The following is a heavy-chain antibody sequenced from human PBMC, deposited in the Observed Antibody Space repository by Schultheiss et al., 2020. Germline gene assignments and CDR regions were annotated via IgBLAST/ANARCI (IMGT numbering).Heavy chain of an antibody. J-gene: IGHJ6*02. CDR2: IYYSGST. CDR1: GGSISSYY. CDR3: ARGDDVNIVATRRYGMDV. D-gene: IGHD5-12*01. Sequence: SRTLSLTCTVSGGSISSYYWSWIRQPPGKGLEWIGYIYYSGSTNYNPSLKSRVTISVDTSKNQFSLKLSSVTAADTAVYYCARGDDVNIVATRRYGMDVWGQGTTVTVSS. V-gene: IGHV4-59*01.